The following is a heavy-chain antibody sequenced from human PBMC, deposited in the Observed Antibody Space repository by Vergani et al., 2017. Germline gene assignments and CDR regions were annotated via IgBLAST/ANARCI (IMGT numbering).Heavy chain of an antibody. V-gene: IGHV3-30*03. CDR3: ATKSCGAPGCQIGYFRE. J-gene: IGHJ1*01. CDR1: GFTSSYYG. Sequence: QVHLVESGGGVVQPGRSLRLSCVVSGFTSSYYGMHWVRQAPGKGLKWVAVISYDGTQKYYADSVKGRFTISRDNSKSTLYLQMNSLRTEDTAMYYCATKSCGAPGCQIGYFREWGQGTLVTVSS. CDR2: ISYDGTQK. D-gene: IGHD2-21*01.